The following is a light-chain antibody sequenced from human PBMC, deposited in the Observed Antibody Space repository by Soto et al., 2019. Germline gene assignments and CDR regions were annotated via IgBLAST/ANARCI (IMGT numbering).Light chain of an antibody. CDR1: QSISNY. CDR2: AAS. CDR3: QEIAAT. V-gene: IGKV1-39*01. Sequence: DIQMTQSPSSLSASVGDRVTITCRASQSISNYLNWYQQKPGKAPKLLISAASNLISGVPSRFSGSGSGTDFTLTIISLQPEDFATYSCQEIAATFGGGTKVEI. J-gene: IGKJ4*01.